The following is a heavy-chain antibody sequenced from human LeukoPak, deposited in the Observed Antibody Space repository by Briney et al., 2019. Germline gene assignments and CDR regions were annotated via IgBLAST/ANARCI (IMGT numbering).Heavy chain of an antibody. CDR2: ISGCGGST. V-gene: IGHV3-23*01. CDR1: GFTFSSYG. J-gene: IGHJ4*02. CDR3: AKDLYYDSSGPAPVYFDY. D-gene: IGHD3-22*01. Sequence: GGTLRLPCAASGFTFSSYGMSWVRQAPGKGLEWVSAISGCGGSTYYADSVKGRFTISRDNSKNTLYLQMNSLRAEDTAVYYCAKDLYYDSSGPAPVYFDYWGQGTLVTVSS.